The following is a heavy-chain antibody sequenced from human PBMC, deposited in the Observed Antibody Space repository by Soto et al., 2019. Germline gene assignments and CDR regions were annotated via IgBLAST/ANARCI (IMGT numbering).Heavy chain of an antibody. J-gene: IGHJ4*02. CDR3: AKLWSSGWYSYDC. CDR1: GFTFISYA. V-gene: IGHV3-23*01. D-gene: IGHD6-19*01. CDR2: SSGSGGST. Sequence: SSRLSGFASGFTFISYAISCVRQAPGKGLEWVSASSGSGGSTYYADSVKGRFTISRDNSKNTLYLQMNSLRAEDTAVYYCAKLWSSGWYSYDCWGQGTLVTVSS.